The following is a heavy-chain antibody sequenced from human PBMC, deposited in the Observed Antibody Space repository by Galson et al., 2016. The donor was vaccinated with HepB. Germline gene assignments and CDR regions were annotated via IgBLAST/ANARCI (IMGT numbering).Heavy chain of an antibody. CDR3: ARGGISVAGAFEF. D-gene: IGHD6-19*01. CDR1: GDSISSTNW. J-gene: IGHJ4*02. Sequence: ETLSLTCGVSGDSISSTNWWSWVCQPPGKGLEWIGEIYHTGSTNYNPSLKSRVTMSVDKSKNQFPLRLSSVTAADTAIFYCARGGISVAGAFEFWGQGSLVIVSS. V-gene: IGHV4-4*02. CDR2: IYHTGST.